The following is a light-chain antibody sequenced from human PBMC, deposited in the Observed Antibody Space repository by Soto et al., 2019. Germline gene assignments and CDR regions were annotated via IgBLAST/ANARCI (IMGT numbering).Light chain of an antibody. V-gene: IGKV1-39*01. CDR1: QDIDIY. CDR2: DES. Sequence: TQMTQSPSSLSASVGDRVTITCRASQDIDIYLSWYQQKPGKVPKLLIYDESTLQSGVPSRFSGSGSGTDFALTINNLQPEEFATYYCQQSYRTPYTFGQGTKVDIK. J-gene: IGKJ2*01. CDR3: QQSYRTPYT.